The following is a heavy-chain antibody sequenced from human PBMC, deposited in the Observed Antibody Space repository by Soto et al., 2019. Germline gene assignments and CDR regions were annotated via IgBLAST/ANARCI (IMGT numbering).Heavy chain of an antibody. Sequence: QVQLVQSGAEVKKPGSSVKVSCKASGGTFSSYAISWVRQAPGQGLEWMGGIIPIFGTANYAQKFQCRVTIPADESTSTAYMELSSLRSEDTAVYYCARWTVGASYDYGMDVWGQGTTVTVSS. V-gene: IGHV1-69*12. D-gene: IGHD1-26*01. CDR2: IIPIFGTA. CDR1: GGTFSSYA. J-gene: IGHJ6*02. CDR3: ARWTVGASYDYGMDV.